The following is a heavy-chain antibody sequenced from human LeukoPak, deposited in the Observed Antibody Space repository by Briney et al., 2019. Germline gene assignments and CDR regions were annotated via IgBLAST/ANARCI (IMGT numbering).Heavy chain of an antibody. CDR2: IYYSGST. CDR3: ARPWNFGDYYYMDV. Sequence: SETLSLTCTVSGGSISSYYWSWIRQPPGKGLEWIGYIYYSGSTNYNPPLKSRVTISVDTPKNQFSLKLSSVTAAGTAVYYCARPWNFGDYYYMDVWGKGTTVTISS. CDR1: GGSISSYY. V-gene: IGHV4-59*08. J-gene: IGHJ6*03. D-gene: IGHD3-16*01.